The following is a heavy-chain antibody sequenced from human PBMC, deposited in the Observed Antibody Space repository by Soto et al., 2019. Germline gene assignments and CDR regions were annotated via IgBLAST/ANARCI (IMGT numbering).Heavy chain of an antibody. CDR1: GGTFSSDA. J-gene: IGHJ4*02. V-gene: IGHV1-69*04. CDR3: ARDPSNDYGGDTFDY. Sequence: SVKVSCKASGGTFSSDAIHWVRQAPGQGLEWLGKIIPSYDRTNYAQKFQGRVTVTADTYTTTAYMELSSLRSDDTAVYYCARDPSNDYGGDTFDYWGQGTLVTVSS. D-gene: IGHD4-17*01. CDR2: IIPSYDRT.